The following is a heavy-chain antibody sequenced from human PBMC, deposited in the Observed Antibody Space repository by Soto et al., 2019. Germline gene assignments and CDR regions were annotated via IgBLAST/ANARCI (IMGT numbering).Heavy chain of an antibody. CDR1: GFSLSTSGMC. Sequence: GSGPTLVNPTQTLTLTCTFSGFSLSTSGMCVSWIRQPPGKALEWLARIDWDDDKYYSTSLKTRLTISKDTSKNQVVLTMTNMDPVDTATYYCARTKAYYYGSGSYYDYWGQGTLVNVS. CDR3: ARTKAYYYGSGSYYDY. V-gene: IGHV2-70*11. CDR2: IDWDDDK. J-gene: IGHJ4*02. D-gene: IGHD3-10*01.